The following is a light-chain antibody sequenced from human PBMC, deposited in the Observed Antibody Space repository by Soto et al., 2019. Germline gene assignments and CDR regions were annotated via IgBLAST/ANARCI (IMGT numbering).Light chain of an antibody. CDR2: DVS. CDR3: SSYTSGSTLVV. J-gene: IGLJ2*01. Sequence: QSALTQPASVSGSPGQSITISCTGTSSDVCGYNYVSWYQQHPGKAPKLMIYDVSNRPSGVSNRFSGSKSGNTASLTISGLQAEDEADYYCSSYTSGSTLVVFGGGTKLTVL. V-gene: IGLV2-14*01. CDR1: SSDVCGYNY.